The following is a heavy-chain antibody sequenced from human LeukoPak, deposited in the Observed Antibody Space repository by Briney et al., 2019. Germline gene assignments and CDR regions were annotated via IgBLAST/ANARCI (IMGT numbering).Heavy chain of an antibody. CDR2: ISYDGSNK. CDR3: ARDQLAYSGYDTLFDY. J-gene: IGHJ4*02. CDR1: GFTFSNYA. D-gene: IGHD5-12*01. V-gene: IGHV3-30-3*01. Sequence: PGGSLRLSCAASGFTFSNYAMHWVRQAPGKGLEWVAVISYDGSNKYYADSVKGRFTISRDNSKNTLYLQLNSLRPEDTAVYYCARDQLAYSGYDTLFDYWGQGTLVTISS.